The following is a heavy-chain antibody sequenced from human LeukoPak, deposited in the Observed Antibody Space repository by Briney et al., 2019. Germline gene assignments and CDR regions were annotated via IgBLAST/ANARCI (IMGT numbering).Heavy chain of an antibody. CDR3: ARDSYYDSSGYSDI. CDR1: GYTFTSYG. Sequence: ASVKVSCKASGYTFTSYGISWVRQAPGQGLEWMGCISGYNGNTNYAQKLQGRVTMTTDTSTSTAYMELRSLRSDDTAVYYCARDSYYDSSGYSDIWGQGTMVTVSS. V-gene: IGHV1-18*01. J-gene: IGHJ3*02. D-gene: IGHD3-22*01. CDR2: ISGYNGNT.